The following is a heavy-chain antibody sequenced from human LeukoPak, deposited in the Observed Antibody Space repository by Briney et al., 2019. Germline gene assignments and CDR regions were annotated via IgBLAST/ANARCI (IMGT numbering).Heavy chain of an antibody. Sequence: GASVKVSCKASGYTFTGYYMHWVRQAPGQGLEWMGWINPKSGGTNYEQKFQGRVIMTRDTSISTAYMGLSRLRSDDTAVYYCARHMTTANNWFDPWGQGTLVTVSS. CDR1: GYTFTGYY. D-gene: IGHD1-1*01. J-gene: IGHJ5*02. V-gene: IGHV1-2*02. CDR2: INPKSGGT. CDR3: ARHMTTANNWFDP.